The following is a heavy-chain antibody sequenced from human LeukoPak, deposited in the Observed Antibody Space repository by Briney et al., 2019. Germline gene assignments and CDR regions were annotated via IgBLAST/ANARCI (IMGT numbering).Heavy chain of an antibody. CDR1: SGSISSSNYF. J-gene: IGHJ4*02. V-gene: IGHV4-39*01. D-gene: IGHD5-24*01. CDR2: IYYTGST. Sequence: PSETLSLTCTVSSGSISSSNYFWGWIRQPPGKGLEWIGNIYYTGSTRYNPSLKSRVTMSIDTSKNQFSLKLSSVTAADTAVFYCARLEMSTHYFDYWGQGTLVTVSS. CDR3: ARLEMSTHYFDY.